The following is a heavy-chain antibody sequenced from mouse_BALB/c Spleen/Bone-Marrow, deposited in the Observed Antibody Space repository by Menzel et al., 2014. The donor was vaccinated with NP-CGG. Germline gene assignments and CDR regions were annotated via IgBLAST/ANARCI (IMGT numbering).Heavy chain of an antibody. J-gene: IGHJ4*01. Sequence: EVKLEESGGDLVKPGGSLKLSCAASGFTFSNYGMSWVRQTPDKRLEWVATIGSGGSYTYFPDSVKGRFTISRDNAKNTLYLQMNSLKSEDAAMYYCARLTPDYAMDYWGQGTSVTVSS. CDR1: GFTFSNYG. D-gene: IGHD1-3*01. CDR2: IGSGGSYT. CDR3: ARLTPDYAMDY. V-gene: IGHV5-6*02.